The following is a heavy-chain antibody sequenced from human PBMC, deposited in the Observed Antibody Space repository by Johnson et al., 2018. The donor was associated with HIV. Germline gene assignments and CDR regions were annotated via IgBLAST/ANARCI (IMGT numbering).Heavy chain of an antibody. CDR3: ARDKGGWFDDAFDI. CDR2: ISYDGSNK. J-gene: IGHJ3*02. Sequence: QMLLVESGGGVVQPGRSLRLSCAASGFTFSSYTIHWVRQAPGKGLEWVAFISYDGSNKYYADSGKGRFTISRDNSKNTLYLQMNSLKVEDTAVYYCARDKGGWFDDAFDIWGQGTMVTVSS. D-gene: IGHD3-10*01. V-gene: IGHV3-30*04. CDR1: GFTFSSYT.